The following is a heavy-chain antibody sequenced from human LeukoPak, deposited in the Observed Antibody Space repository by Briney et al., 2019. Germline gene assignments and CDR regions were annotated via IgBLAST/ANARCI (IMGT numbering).Heavy chain of an antibody. Sequence: GASVKVSCKASGYTFTSYDINWVRQATGQGLEWMGWMNLNSGGTNYAQKFQGRVTMTRDTSISTAYMELSRLRSDDTAVYYCARGRIVATITVGTDYWGQGTLVTVSS. D-gene: IGHD5-12*01. CDR1: GYTFTSYD. CDR2: MNLNSGGT. V-gene: IGHV1-2*02. J-gene: IGHJ4*02. CDR3: ARGRIVATITVGTDY.